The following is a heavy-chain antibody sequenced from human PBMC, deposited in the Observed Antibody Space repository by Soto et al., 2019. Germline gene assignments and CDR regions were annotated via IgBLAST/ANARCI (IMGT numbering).Heavy chain of an antibody. Sequence: GDSLKISCKGSGYNFADYWIAWVRQMPGKGLEWMGIIYPFDSDTRYSPSFEGQVTISADKSINTAYLQWSSLKASDPATYSCARWQEADWLDPCGKGTLVTVSS. D-gene: IGHD6-25*01. CDR3: ARWQEADWLDP. CDR2: IYPFDSDT. CDR1: GYNFADYW. V-gene: IGHV5-51*01. J-gene: IGHJ5*02.